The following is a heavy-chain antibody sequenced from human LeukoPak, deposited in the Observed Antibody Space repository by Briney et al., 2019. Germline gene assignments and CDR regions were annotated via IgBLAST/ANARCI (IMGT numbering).Heavy chain of an antibody. CDR3: ANSAVAGDDAFDI. V-gene: IGHV3-23*01. CDR1: GFTFSSYA. Sequence: PGGSLRLSRAASGFTFSSYAMSWVRQAPGKGLEWVSAISGSGGSTYYADSVKGRFTISRDNSKNTLYLQMNSLRAEDTAVYYCANSAVAGDDAFDIWGQGTMVTVSS. CDR2: ISGSGGST. J-gene: IGHJ3*02. D-gene: IGHD6-19*01.